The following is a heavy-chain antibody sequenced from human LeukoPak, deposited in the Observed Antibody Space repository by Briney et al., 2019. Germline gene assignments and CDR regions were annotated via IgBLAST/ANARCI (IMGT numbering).Heavy chain of an antibody. J-gene: IGHJ4*02. CDR1: GFTFSNAW. CDR3: TTEHSSSWQPLDY. D-gene: IGHD6-13*01. Sequence: GGSLRLSCAASGFTFSNAWMSWVRQAPGKGLEWVGRIKSKTDGGTTDYAAPVKGRFTISRDDSKNTLYLQMNSLKTEDTAVYYCTTEHSSSWQPLDYWGQGTLVTVSS. CDR2: IKSKTDGGTT. V-gene: IGHV3-15*01.